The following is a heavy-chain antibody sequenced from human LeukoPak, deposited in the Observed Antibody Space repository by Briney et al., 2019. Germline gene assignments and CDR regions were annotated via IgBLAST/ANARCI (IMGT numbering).Heavy chain of an antibody. V-gene: IGHV3-21*01. J-gene: IGHJ4*02. CDR2: ISSSSSYI. Sequence: GGSLRLSCAASGFTFSSYSMNWVRQAPGKGLEWVSSISSSSSYIYYADSAKGRFTISRDNAKNSLYLQMNSLRAEDTAVYYCAREARGYYGSGSYPNDYWGQGTLVTVSS. CDR1: GFTFSSYS. D-gene: IGHD3-10*01. CDR3: AREARGYYGSGSYPNDY.